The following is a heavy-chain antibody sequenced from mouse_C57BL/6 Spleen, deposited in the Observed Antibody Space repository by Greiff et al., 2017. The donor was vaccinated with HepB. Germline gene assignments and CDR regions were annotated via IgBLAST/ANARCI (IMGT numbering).Heavy chain of an antibody. D-gene: IGHD2-4*01. V-gene: IGHV5-4*01. CDR1: GFTFSSYA. CDR3: ARDRSDYDESAWFAY. J-gene: IGHJ3*01. Sequence: EVKLVESGGGLVKPGGSLKLSCAASGFTFSSYAMSWVRQTPEKRLEWVATISDGGSYTYYPDNVKGRSTISRDNAKNNLYLQMSHLKSEDTAMYYCARDRSDYDESAWFAYWGQGTLVTVSA. CDR2: ISDGGSYT.